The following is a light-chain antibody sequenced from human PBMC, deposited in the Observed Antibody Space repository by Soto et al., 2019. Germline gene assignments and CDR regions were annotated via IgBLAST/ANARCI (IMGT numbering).Light chain of an antibody. V-gene: IGLV2-23*01. CDR3: SSYAGGSSMV. CDR2: EGS. J-gene: IGLJ3*02. Sequence: QSVLTQPASLSGSPGQSITISCTGTSSDIGAYDYVSWFQQHPGKAPKLMIYEGSKRPSGVSSRFSGSKSGNTASLTISGLQADDDGDYYCSSYAGGSSMVFGGGTKLTVL. CDR1: SSDIGAYDY.